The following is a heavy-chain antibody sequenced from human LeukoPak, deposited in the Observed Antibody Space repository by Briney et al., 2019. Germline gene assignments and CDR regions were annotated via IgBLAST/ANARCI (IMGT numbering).Heavy chain of an antibody. D-gene: IGHD3-10*01. CDR1: GFTFNTYW. CDR2: INPDGSQT. V-gene: IGHV3-74*01. CDR3: ARDPVRRDSY. Sequence: GGSLRLSCAASGFTFNTYWMHWVRQAPGKGLVWVSHINPDGSQTNYADSVTGRFTISRDDAKNTLYLQMNSLRAEDTAVYYCARDPVRRDSYWGQGTLVTVSS. J-gene: IGHJ4*02.